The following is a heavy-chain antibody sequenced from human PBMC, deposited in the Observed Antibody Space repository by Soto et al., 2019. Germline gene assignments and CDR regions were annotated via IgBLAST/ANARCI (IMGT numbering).Heavy chain of an antibody. D-gene: IGHD4-4*01. CDR3: ARDYNDAFDL. CDR2: IYYSGST. Sequence: PSETLSLTCTVSGGSISSSSYYWGWIRQPPGKGLEWIGSIYYSGSTYYNPSLKSRVTISVDTSKNQFSLRLSSVTAADTAVYYCARDYNDAFDLWGQGTMVTVSS. V-gene: IGHV4-39*01. J-gene: IGHJ3*01. CDR1: GGSISSSSYY.